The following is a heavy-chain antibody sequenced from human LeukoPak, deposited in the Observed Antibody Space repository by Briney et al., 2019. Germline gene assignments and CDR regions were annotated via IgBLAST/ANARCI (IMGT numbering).Heavy chain of an antibody. Sequence: SETLSLTCTVSGDSISSINYYWGWIRQLPGKGLQWIGSIYYTGTTSYNPSLRSRVTISVDTSKNQFSLKLSSVTVADAALYYCARHSMAHYDSHVSRPHLDYWGQGALVTVSS. V-gene: IGHV4-39*01. CDR1: GDSISSINYY. CDR2: IYYTGTT. J-gene: IGHJ4*02. CDR3: ARHSMAHYDSHVSRPHLDY. D-gene: IGHD3-22*01.